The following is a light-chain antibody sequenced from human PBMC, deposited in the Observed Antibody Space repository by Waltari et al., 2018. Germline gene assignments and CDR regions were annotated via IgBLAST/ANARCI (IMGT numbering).Light chain of an antibody. J-gene: IGLJ2*01. CDR1: GGINVAGYH. Sequence: PMLTQPASLSVSPGASASLTCTFSGGINVAGYHIFWYQQKPGSPPRYLLRYKSDSDKGQGSGVPSRFFGSKDASANTGILRISGLQSEDEADYYCAIGHSSGVLFGGGTRLTVL. V-gene: IGLV5-45*01. CDR3: AIGHSSGVL. CDR2: YKSDSDK.